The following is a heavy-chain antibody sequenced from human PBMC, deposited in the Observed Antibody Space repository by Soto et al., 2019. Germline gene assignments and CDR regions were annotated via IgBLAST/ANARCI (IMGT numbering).Heavy chain of an antibody. CDR2: ITNRGTHT. V-gene: IGHV3-21*01. D-gene: IGHD3-22*01. Sequence: EVHLMESGGGLVQPGESLRLSCTASGFSFSSYTMNWVRQAPGKGLQWVASITNRGTHTYSADSVKGRFTISRDNANNSLYLQMNSLRAEDTATYHCVRDGLDYYDTERLYFDNWGQGTLVTVSS. CDR1: GFSFSSYT. CDR3: VRDGLDYYDTERLYFDN. J-gene: IGHJ4*02.